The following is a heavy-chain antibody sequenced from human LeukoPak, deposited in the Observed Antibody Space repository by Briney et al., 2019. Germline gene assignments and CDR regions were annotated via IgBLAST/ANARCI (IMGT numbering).Heavy chain of an antibody. J-gene: IGHJ5*02. V-gene: IGHV4-59*01. D-gene: IGHD6-13*01. Sequence: SETLSLTCTVSGGSISSYYWSWIRQSPGKGLEWIGYIYYSGSTNYNPSLKSRVTISVDTSKNQFSLKLSSVTAADTAVYYCARDAAAAGWFDPWGQGTLVTVSS. CDR1: GGSISSYY. CDR2: IYYSGST. CDR3: ARDAAAAGWFDP.